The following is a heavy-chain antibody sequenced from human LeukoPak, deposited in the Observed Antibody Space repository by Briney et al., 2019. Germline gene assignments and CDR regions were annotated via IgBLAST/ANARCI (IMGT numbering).Heavy chain of an antibody. CDR1: GYTFTTYY. V-gene: IGHV1-46*01. D-gene: IGHD4/OR15-4a*01. J-gene: IGHJ5*02. Sequence: ASVKVSCKASGYTFTTYYMHWVRQAPGQGLEWMGITNPSGGSTTYAQKFQGRVTMTRDTSTSTVYMELNNLRSEDTAVYCCARDRAPLTTTAVGFDPWGQGSPVTVSS. CDR2: TNPSGGST. CDR3: ARDRAPLTTTAVGFDP.